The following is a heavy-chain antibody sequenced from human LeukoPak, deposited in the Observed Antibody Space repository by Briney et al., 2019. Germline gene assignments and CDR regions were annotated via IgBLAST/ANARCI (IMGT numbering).Heavy chain of an antibody. Sequence: GGSLRLSCVASGFTFSSNWMTWVRQAPGKGLEWVANIKTDVSQIYYVDSVKGRLTISRDNAKNSLYLQMNSLRAEETAVYYCARAHEARDLYRIYGDFDYWGQGTLVTVYS. J-gene: IGHJ4*02. CDR2: IKTDVSQI. V-gene: IGHV3-7*01. CDR3: ARAHEARDLYRIYGDFDY. D-gene: IGHD4-17*01. CDR1: GFTFSSNW.